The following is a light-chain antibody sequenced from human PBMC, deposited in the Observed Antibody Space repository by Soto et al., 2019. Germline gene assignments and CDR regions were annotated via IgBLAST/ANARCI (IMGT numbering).Light chain of an antibody. CDR3: QQYGGSPRT. J-gene: IGKJ2*01. CDR1: QSVFNNN. V-gene: IGKV3-20*01. Sequence: EIVLTQSPGTLSLSPGERATLSCRASQSVFNNNLAWYQQKPGQAPRLLIFGASKRATGSPDRFSGSGSGTDFPLTISRLEPEDFAIYHCQQYGGSPRTFGQGTKLEIK. CDR2: GAS.